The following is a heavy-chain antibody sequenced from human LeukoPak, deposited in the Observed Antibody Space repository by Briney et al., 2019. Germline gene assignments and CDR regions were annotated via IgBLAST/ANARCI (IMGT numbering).Heavy chain of an antibody. V-gene: IGHV4-34*01. D-gene: IGHD4-11*01. Sequence: PSETLSLTCAVSGGSFSGFYWSWIRQPPGKGLEWIGEINHSGYTNYHPSLKSRVAMSVDTSKKQFPLKLSSVTAADTAVYYCARGKGTVSYWGQGTLVSVSS. CDR2: INHSGYT. J-gene: IGHJ4*02. CDR3: ARGKGTVSY. CDR1: GGSFSGFY.